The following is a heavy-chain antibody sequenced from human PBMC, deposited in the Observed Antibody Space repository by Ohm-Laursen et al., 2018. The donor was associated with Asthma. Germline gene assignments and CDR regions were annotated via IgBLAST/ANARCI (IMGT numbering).Heavy chain of an antibody. Sequence: TLSLTCTVSGGSISSGGYYWSWIRQHPGKGLEWIGYSYYSGNTYYNPSLKSRVTISIDTSKNQFSLKLSSVTAADTAVYYCAREEGICSGGSCSHYYYYGMDVWGQGTTVTVSS. CDR2: SYYSGNT. CDR3: AREEGICSGGSCSHYYYYGMDV. CDR1: GGSISSGGYY. D-gene: IGHD2-15*01. V-gene: IGHV4-31*03. J-gene: IGHJ6*02.